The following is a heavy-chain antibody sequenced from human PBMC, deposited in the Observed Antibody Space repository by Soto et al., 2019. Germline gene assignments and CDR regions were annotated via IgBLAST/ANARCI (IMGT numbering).Heavy chain of an antibody. J-gene: IGHJ4*02. V-gene: IGHV4-39*01. CDR3: ATVGILTGFDY. CDR2: IYYSGST. D-gene: IGHD3-9*01. CDR1: GGSISSNSYY. Sequence: SETLSLTCTVSGGSISSNSYYWGWIRQPPGKGLEWIGSIYYSGSTYYNPSLKSRVTISVDTSKNQFSLKLSSVTAADTAVYYCATVGILTGFDYWGQGTLVTVSS.